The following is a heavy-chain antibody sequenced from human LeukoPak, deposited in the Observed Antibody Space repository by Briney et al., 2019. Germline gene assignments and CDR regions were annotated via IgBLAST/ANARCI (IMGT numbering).Heavy chain of an antibody. Sequence: GGSLRLSCAASGFTFSDYYMSWIRQAPGKGLEWVSYISSSGSTIYYADSVKGRFTISMDNAKNSLYLQMNSLRAEDTAVYYCARGLEVVAATGYFDYWGQGTLVTVSS. V-gene: IGHV3-11*04. J-gene: IGHJ4*02. CDR1: GFTFSDYY. CDR2: ISSSGSTI. CDR3: ARGLEVVAATGYFDY. D-gene: IGHD2-15*01.